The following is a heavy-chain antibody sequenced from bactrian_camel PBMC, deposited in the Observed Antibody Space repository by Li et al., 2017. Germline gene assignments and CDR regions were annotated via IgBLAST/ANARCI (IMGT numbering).Heavy chain of an antibody. V-gene: IGHV3S40*01. Sequence: DVQLVESGGGLVQPGGSLRLSCTASGYMYTKYCWGWFRQSPGKEREGVARFYAGDDSTYYADSVKGRFTISQDNAKRTVYLQMNSLTPADTAMYYCAATGQMLSVAGCRIQGTQVTVS. D-gene: IGHD1*01. CDR1: GYMYTKYC. J-gene: IGHJ4*01. CDR2: FYAGDDST.